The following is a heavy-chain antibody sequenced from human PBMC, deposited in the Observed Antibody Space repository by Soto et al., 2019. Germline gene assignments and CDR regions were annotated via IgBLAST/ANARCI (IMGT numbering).Heavy chain of an antibody. D-gene: IGHD4-17*01. CDR1: GGTINRGDYF. CDR2: LFYTGST. V-gene: IGHV4-30-4*01. CDR3: ARRARDYVCY. Sequence: PSLTCSVSGGTINRGDYFWSWLRQPPGKGLEWIGSLFYTGSTYYSPSLKSRASMSMDTSKNLLSLRLRSLTAADTAVYYCARRARDYVCYWGQGTLVTVSS. J-gene: IGHJ4*02.